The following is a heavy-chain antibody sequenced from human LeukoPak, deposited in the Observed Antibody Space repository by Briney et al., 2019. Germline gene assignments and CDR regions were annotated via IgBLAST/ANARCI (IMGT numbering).Heavy chain of an antibody. Sequence: SETLSLTCAVYGGSFSGYYWSWIRQPPGEGLEWIGEINHSGSTNYNPSLKSRVTISVDTSKNQFSLKLSSVTAADTAVYYCARLPSSSWYPYYYYGMDVWGKGTTVTVSS. J-gene: IGHJ6*04. V-gene: IGHV4-34*01. CDR3: ARLPSSSWYPYYYYGMDV. D-gene: IGHD6-13*01. CDR2: INHSGST. CDR1: GGSFSGYY.